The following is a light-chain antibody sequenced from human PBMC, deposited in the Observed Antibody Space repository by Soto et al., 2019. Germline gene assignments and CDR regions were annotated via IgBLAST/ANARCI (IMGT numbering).Light chain of an antibody. CDR1: QSVSSY. V-gene: IGKV3-11*01. CDR3: QQYSIWRT. Sequence: VLTQSPATLSLSPGERATLSCRASQSVSSYLAWYQQKPGQAPRLLIYDTSNRATGVPARFSGSGSGTEFTLTISSLQSEDFAVYYCQQYSIWRTFGQGTKVDIK. J-gene: IGKJ1*01. CDR2: DTS.